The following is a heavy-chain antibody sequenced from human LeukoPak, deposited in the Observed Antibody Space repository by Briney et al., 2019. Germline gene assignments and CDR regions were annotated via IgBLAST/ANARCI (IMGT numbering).Heavy chain of an antibody. CDR2: ISSSGLYK. D-gene: IGHD6-19*01. J-gene: IGHJ5*02. V-gene: IGHV3-21*04. CDR3: ARQSSGWYSLYH. CDR1: GFMFRSYT. Sequence: PGGSLRLSCAVSGFMFRSYTMNWVRQAPGKGLEWVSSISSSGLYKYYAESMKGRFTISRDNARNSLYLQMNSLRAEDTAVYYCARQSSGWYSLYHWGQGTLVTVSS.